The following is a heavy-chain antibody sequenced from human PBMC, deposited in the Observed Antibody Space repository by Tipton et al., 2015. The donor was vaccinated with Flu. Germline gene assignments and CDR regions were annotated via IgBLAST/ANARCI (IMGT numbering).Heavy chain of an antibody. CDR2: IYHNSGST. CDR3: ARVNRSWLVP. V-gene: IGHV4-39*07. J-gene: IGHJ5*02. Sequence: LRLSCTVSGGSISSSSYYWGWIRQPPGKGLEWIGSIYHNSGSTYYNPSLKSRVTISLDTSKNQFSLELTSMTAADTAVYYCARVNRSWLVPWGQGTLVTVSS. CDR1: GGSISSSSYY.